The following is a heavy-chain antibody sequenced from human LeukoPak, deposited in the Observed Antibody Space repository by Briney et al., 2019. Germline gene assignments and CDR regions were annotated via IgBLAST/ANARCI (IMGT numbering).Heavy chain of an antibody. V-gene: IGHV4-34*01. CDR3: ARVSSRRLPPTYSYDRRNYFDY. CDR1: GGSFSGYS. CDR2: INHSGST. J-gene: IGHJ4*02. Sequence: SETLSLTCAVYGGSFSGYSWSWIRQPPGKGLEWIGEINHSGSTNYKPSLKSRVMISVDTSKNQISLKLRSVTAADTAIYYCARVSSRRLPPTYSYDRRNYFDYWGQGTLVTVSS. D-gene: IGHD3-22*01.